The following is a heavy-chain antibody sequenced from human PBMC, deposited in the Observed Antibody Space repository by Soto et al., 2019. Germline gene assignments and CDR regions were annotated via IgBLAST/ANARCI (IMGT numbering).Heavy chain of an antibody. V-gene: IGHV4-59*01. CDR3: ARGTHDYGDYYYYCYYMDV. D-gene: IGHD4-17*01. CDR2: IYYSGST. CDR1: GGSISSYY. J-gene: IGHJ6*03. Sequence: PSETLSLTCTVSGGSISSYYWSWIRQPPGKGLEWIGYIYYSGSTNYNPSLKSRVTISVDTSKNQFSLKLSSVTAADTAVYYCARGTHDYGDYYYYCYYMDVWGKGTTVTVSS.